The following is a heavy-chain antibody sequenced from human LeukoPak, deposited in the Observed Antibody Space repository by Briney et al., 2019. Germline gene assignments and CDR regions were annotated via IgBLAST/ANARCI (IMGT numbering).Heavy chain of an antibody. J-gene: IGHJ6*03. CDR3: ARQSKAYSSSSGYYYYYMDV. D-gene: IGHD6-6*01. Sequence: SETLSLTCAVYGGSFSGYYWSWIRQPPGKGLEWIGEINHSGSTNYNPSLKSRVTISVDTSKNQFSLKLSSVTAADTAVYYCARQSKAYSSSSGYYYYYMDVWGKGTTVTVSS. CDR1: GGSFSGYY. V-gene: IGHV4-34*01. CDR2: INHSGST.